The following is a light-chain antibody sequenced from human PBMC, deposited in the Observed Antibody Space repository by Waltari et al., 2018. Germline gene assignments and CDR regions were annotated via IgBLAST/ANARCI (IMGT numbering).Light chain of an antibody. J-gene: IGLJ1*01. Sequence: LTQPPSVSVAPGQTAKITCGGENFEDVIVPWYQHSPGQAPVLLIYDDFNRAQGPPDRFSGSKSETTATLTISRLEAGDEADYYCHVWEGTSHPCVFGTGTKVAV. V-gene: IGLV3-21*02. CDR1: NFEDVI. CDR3: HVWEGTSHPCV. CDR2: DDF.